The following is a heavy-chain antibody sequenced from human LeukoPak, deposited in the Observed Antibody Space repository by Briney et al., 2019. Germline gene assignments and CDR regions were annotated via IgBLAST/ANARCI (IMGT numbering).Heavy chain of an antibody. CDR2: INQDGREK. V-gene: IGHV3-7*05. D-gene: IGHD2/OR15-2a*01. J-gene: IGHJ4*02. CDR3: ARDMNRHYFDY. Sequence: EGSLRLSCAASGFTFSSYWMSWVRQAPGKGLEWVANINQDGREKYYVDSVKGRFTISRDNAKNSLYLQMNSLRAEDTAVYYCARDMNRHYFDYWGQGTLVTVSS. CDR1: GFTFSSYW.